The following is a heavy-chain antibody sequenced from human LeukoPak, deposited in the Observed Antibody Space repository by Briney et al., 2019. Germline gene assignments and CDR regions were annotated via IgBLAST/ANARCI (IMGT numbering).Heavy chain of an antibody. J-gene: IGHJ4*02. CDR3: ARDWYHAIDY. Sequence: GGSLRLSCAASGFTFSTYAMSWVRQAPGKGLEWVSAISGSGGSTYYADSVKGRFTISRDNAKNTLYLEMNSLRAEDTAVYYCARDWYHAIDYWGQGTLVTVSS. D-gene: IGHD2-2*01. V-gene: IGHV3-23*01. CDR2: ISGSGGST. CDR1: GFTFSTYA.